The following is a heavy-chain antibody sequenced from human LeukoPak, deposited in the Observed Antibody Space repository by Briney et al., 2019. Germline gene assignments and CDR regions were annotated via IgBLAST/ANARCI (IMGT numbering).Heavy chain of an antibody. V-gene: IGHV3-43*01. CDR3: TKDMEWGMDV. CDR2: IGWDGTNI. D-gene: IGHD3-3*01. Sequence: GGSLRLSCAASGFTFDRHTMHWVRQPPGKGPEWVTLIGWDGTNIDYADSVKGRFTISRDNSKNFVYLQMHSLRTEDTALYYCTKDMEWGMDVWGQGTTVIVSS. J-gene: IGHJ6*02. CDR1: GFTFDRHT.